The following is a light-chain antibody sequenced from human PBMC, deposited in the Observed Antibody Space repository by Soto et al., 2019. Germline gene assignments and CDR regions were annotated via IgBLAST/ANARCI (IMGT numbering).Light chain of an antibody. J-gene: IGKJ1*01. V-gene: IGKV3-20*01. CDR1: QSVSANY. Sequence: EIVLTQSPGTLSLSPGERATLSCRASQSVSANYLAWYQQKPGQAPRFLIYGASSRATGIPHRFSGSGSGTDFTLTISRLEPEDCSVYYCQQYGSSPPTFGQGTKVEIK. CDR2: GAS. CDR3: QQYGSSPPT.